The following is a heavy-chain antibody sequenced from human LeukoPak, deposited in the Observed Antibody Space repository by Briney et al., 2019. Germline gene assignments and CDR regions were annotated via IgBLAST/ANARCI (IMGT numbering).Heavy chain of an antibody. J-gene: IGHJ6*02. Sequence: PSETPSLTCAVYGGSFSGYCWSWIRQPPGKGLDWIGEINHSGSTNYNPSLKSRVTISVDTSKNQFSLKLSSVTAADTAVYYCARGPDMTTVTPTNYYYYAMDVWGQGTTVTVSS. D-gene: IGHD4-17*01. CDR1: GGSFSGYC. CDR3: ARGPDMTTVTPTNYYYYAMDV. CDR2: INHSGST. V-gene: IGHV4-34*01.